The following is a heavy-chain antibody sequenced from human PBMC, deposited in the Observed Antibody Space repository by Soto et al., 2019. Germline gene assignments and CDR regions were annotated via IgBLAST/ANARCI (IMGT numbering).Heavy chain of an antibody. CDR3: AKPGDSGGPYDYVPLYYFDY. CDR1: GFTFSSYG. V-gene: IGHV3-30*18. J-gene: IGHJ4*02. CDR2: ISYDGSNK. D-gene: IGHD3-16*01. Sequence: GGSLRLSCAASGFTFSSYGMHWVRQAPGKGLEWVAVISYDGSNKYYADSVKGRFTISRDNSKNTLYLQMNSLRAEDTAVYYCAKPGDSGGPYDYVPLYYFDYWGQGTLVTVSS.